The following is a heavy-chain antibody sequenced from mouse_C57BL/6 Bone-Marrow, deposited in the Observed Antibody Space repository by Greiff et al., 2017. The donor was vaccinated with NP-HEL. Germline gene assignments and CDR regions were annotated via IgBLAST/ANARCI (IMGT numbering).Heavy chain of an antibody. J-gene: IGHJ4*01. CDR1: GYAFSSYW. Sequence: VKLQESGAELVKPGASVKISCKASGYAFSSYWMNWVKERPGKGLEWIGQIYPGDGATKYNGKFKGKATLTADKSSSTAYMQVSSLTSEDSAVYFCARGDYGSSRFGYAMDYWGQGTAVTVSS. D-gene: IGHD1-1*01. V-gene: IGHV1-80*01. CDR2: IYPGDGAT. CDR3: ARGDYGSSRFGYAMDY.